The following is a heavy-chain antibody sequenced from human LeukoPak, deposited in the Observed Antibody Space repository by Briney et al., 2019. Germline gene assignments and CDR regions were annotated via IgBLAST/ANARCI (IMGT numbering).Heavy chain of an antibody. CDR2: INNSGGST. J-gene: IGHJ4*02. CDR3: AKLSRAPGEEQGDY. CDR1: GFTCSSYA. Sequence: GGSLSLSCAASGFTCSSYAMSWVRQAPGKGLEWVSSINNSGGSTYYAASVKGRFTISRDNSKNTLYLQMNSLRAEDTAVYYCAKLSRAPGEEQGDYSGQGTLVTVSS. D-gene: IGHD1-26*01. V-gene: IGHV3-23*01.